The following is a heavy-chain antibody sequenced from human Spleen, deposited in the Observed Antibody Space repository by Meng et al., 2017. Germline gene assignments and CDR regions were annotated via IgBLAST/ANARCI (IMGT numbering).Heavy chain of an antibody. Sequence: QGPLQGSGPGLVKPSGTLALPCAVSGGSMSSTNWWSWVRQPPGKGLEWIGEIYHSGSTNYNPSLKSRVSISVDKSKNQFSPKLSSVTAADTAVYYCARGLLLAALRNWGQGTLVTVSS. J-gene: IGHJ4*02. D-gene: IGHD6-6*01. CDR1: GGSMSSTNW. CDR2: IYHSGST. V-gene: IGHV4-4*02. CDR3: ARGLLLAALRN.